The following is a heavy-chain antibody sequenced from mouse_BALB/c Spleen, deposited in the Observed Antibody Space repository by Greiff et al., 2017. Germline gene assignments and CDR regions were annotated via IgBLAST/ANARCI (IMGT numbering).Heavy chain of an antibody. CDR2: ISSGGGST. Sequence: EVHLVESGGGLVKPGGSLKLSCAASGFAFSSYDMSWVRQTPEKRLEWVAYISSGGGSTYYPDTVKGRFTISRDNAKNTLYLQMSSLKSEDTAMYYCARRYGQYYFDYWGQGTTLTVSS. CDR1: GFAFSSYD. V-gene: IGHV5-12-1*01. CDR3: ARRYGQYYFDY. D-gene: IGHD2-10*02. J-gene: IGHJ2*01.